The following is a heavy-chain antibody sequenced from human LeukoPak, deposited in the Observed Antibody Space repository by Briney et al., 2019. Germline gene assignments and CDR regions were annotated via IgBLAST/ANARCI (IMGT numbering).Heavy chain of an antibody. Sequence: PGGSLRLSCAASGFTFSSYAMHWVRQAPGKGLEWVTVISYDGSNENYAESVKGRITISRDNSKDTLYLQMNSLRAEDTAVYYCARFHSLDYWGQGTLVTVSS. CDR3: ARFHSLDY. J-gene: IGHJ4*02. V-gene: IGHV3-30-3*01. CDR1: GFTFSSYA. D-gene: IGHD2-15*01. CDR2: ISYDGSNE.